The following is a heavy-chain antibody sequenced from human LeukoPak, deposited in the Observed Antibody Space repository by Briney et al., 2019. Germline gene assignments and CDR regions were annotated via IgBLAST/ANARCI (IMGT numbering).Heavy chain of an antibody. V-gene: IGHV3-53*01. D-gene: IGHD3-10*01. CDR3: ARERVYHGSGGGLIDAYLFYYYGMDV. J-gene: IGHJ6*02. CDR1: GLPVSSNY. CDR2: IHSGGST. Sequence: GESLRLSCAASGLPVSSNYMSWVRQAPGKGLEWVSDIHSGGSTNYADSVKGRFTISRDDSKNTLYLQMNSVRAADTAVYYCARERVYHGSGGGLIDAYLFYYYGMDVWGQGTTVTVSS.